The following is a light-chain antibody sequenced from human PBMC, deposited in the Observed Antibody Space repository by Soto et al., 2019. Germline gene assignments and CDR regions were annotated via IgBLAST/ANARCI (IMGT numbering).Light chain of an antibody. J-gene: IGLJ3*02. CDR3: QSYDSSLSVWV. CDR1: SSNIGAGYD. CDR2: GNT. Sequence: QSALTQPPSVSGAPGQRVTISCTGSSSNIGAGYDVQWYEQLPGTAPKLLIYGNTKRPSGVPDRFSGSKSGTAASLAITGLQAEDEADYYCQSYDSSLSVWVFGGGTKLTVL. V-gene: IGLV1-40*01.